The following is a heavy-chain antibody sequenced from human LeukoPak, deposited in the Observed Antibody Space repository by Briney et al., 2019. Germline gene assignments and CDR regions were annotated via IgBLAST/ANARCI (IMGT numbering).Heavy chain of an antibody. CDR2: ISYDGSNK. CDR3: AREENGDILTGYYTPPFDY. CDR1: GFTFSSYA. V-gene: IGHV3-30-3*01. J-gene: IGHJ4*02. Sequence: PGGSLRLSCAASGFTFSSYAMHWVRQAPGKGLEWVAVISYDGSNKYYADSVKGRFTISRDNSKNTLYLQMNSLRAEDTAVYYCAREENGDILTGYYTPPFDYWGQGTLVTVSS. D-gene: IGHD3-9*01.